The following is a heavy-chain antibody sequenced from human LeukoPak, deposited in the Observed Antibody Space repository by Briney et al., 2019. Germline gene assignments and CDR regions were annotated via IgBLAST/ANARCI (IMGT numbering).Heavy chain of an antibody. CDR2: ISSSSSTI. V-gene: IGHV3-48*04. J-gene: IGHJ4*02. CDR3: ARDLAVVLSDY. D-gene: IGHD3-22*01. CDR1: GFTFSSYN. Sequence: GGSLRLSCAASGFTFSSYNMNWVRQAPGKGLEWVSSISSSSSTIYYADSVKGRFTTSRDNAKNSLYLQMNSLRAGDTAVYYCARDLAVVLSDYWGQGTLVTVSS.